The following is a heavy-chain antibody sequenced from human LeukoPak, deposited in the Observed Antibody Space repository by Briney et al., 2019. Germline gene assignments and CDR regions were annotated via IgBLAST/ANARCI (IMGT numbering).Heavy chain of an antibody. CDR2: IYYSGST. CDR1: GGSISSYY. Sequence: SETLSLTCTVSGGSISSYYWSWIRQPPGKGLEWIGYIYYSGSTNYNPSLKSRVTISVDTSKNQFSLKLSSVTAADTAVYYCARLGGYSYGIYYYYYMDVWGKGTTVPVSS. CDR3: ARLGGYSYGIYYYYYMDV. V-gene: IGHV4-59*01. J-gene: IGHJ6*03. D-gene: IGHD5-18*01.